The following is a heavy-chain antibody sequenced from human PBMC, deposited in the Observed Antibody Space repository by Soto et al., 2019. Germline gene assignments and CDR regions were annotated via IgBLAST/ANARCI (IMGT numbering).Heavy chain of an antibody. J-gene: IGHJ4*02. CDR2: IKSKTDGGTT. CDR3: TTDPQYSGSYYYFDY. CDR1: GFTFSNAW. D-gene: IGHD1-26*01. Sequence: GGSLRLSCAASGFTFSNAWMSWVRQAPGKGLEWVGRIKSKTDGGTTDYAAPVKGRFTISRDDSKNTLYLQMNSLKTEDTAVYYCTTDPQYSGSYYYFDYWGQGTLVTVSS. V-gene: IGHV3-15*01.